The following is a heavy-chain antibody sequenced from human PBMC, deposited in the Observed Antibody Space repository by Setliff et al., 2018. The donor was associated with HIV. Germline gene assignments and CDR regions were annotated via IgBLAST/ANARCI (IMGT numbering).Heavy chain of an antibody. CDR2: IDPGDSYT. D-gene: IGHD3-16*01. CDR3: ARITSPYNNTWFPALF. V-gene: IGHV5-10-1*01. CDR1: GYNFTTYW. J-gene: IGHJ4*02. Sequence: PGESLKISCKASGYNFTTYWITWVRQMPGKGLEWMGRIDPGDSYTDYSPSFRGHVSLSADSSISTAYLQWSSLKASDTAMYYCARITSPYNNTWFPALFWGQGTLVTVSS.